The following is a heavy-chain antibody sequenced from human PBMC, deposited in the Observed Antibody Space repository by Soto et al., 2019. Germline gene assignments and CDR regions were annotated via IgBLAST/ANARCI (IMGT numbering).Heavy chain of an antibody. CDR1: GGSVSSGSYY. D-gene: IGHD3-9*01. CDR3: ARDRIGLTGYYTPYYFDY. V-gene: IGHV4-61*01. Sequence: SETLSLTCTVSGGSVSSGSYYWSWIRQPPGKGLEWIGYIYYSGSTNYNPSLKSRVTISVDTSKNQFSLKLNSVTAADTAVYYCARDRIGLTGYYTPYYFDYWGQGTLVTVSS. J-gene: IGHJ4*02. CDR2: IYYSGST.